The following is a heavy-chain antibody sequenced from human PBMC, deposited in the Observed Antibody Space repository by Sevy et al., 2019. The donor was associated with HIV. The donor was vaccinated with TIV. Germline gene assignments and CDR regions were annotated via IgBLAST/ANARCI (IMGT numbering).Heavy chain of an antibody. CDR2: LSGYGGST. V-gene: IGHV3-23*01. CDR1: GFTFSSYA. Sequence: WGSLRLSCAASGFTFSSYAMSWVRQAPGKGLEWVSGLSGYGGSTYYADSVKGRFTISRDNSKNTLYLQMNSLRVEDTAVYYCAKDRITMIGDAFDVWGQGTMVTVSS. D-gene: IGHD3-22*01. J-gene: IGHJ3*01. CDR3: AKDRITMIGDAFDV.